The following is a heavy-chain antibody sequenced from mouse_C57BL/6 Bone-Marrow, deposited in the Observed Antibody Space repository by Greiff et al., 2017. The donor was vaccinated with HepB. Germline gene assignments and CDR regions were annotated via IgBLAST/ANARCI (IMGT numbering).Heavy chain of an antibody. Sequence: QVHVKQSGPGLVQPSQSLSITCTVSGFSLTSYGVHWVRQSPGKGLEWLGVIWSGGSTDYNAAFISRLSISKDNSKSKVFFKMNSLQADDTAIYYCARTGLAYWGQGTLVTVSA. V-gene: IGHV2-2*01. CDR3: ARTGLAY. CDR2: IWSGGST. CDR1: GFSLTSYG. J-gene: IGHJ3*01.